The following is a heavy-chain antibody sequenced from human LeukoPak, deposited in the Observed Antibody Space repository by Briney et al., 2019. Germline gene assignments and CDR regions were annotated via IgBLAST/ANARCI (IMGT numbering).Heavy chain of an antibody. Sequence: GGSLRLSCAASGFTFSSYAMSWVRQAPGKGMVWVSAISGSGGSTYYADSVKGRFTISRDNSKNTLYLQMNRLRAEDTAVYYCAKEALGVDGPGFPLDYWGQGTLVSVSS. V-gene: IGHV3-23*01. CDR2: ISGSGGST. CDR1: GFTFSSYA. CDR3: AKEALGVDGPGFPLDY. J-gene: IGHJ4*02. D-gene: IGHD3-10*01.